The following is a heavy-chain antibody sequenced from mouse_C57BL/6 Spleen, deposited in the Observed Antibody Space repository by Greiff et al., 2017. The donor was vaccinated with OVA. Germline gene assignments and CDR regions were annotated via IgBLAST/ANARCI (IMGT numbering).Heavy chain of an antibody. CDR2: IYIGNGYT. CDR1: GYTFTSYG. J-gene: IGHJ3*01. Sequence: EVQLQESGAELVRPGSSVKMSCKTSGYTFTSYGINWVKPRPGQGLEWIGYIYIGNGYTEYNEKFKGKATLTSDPYSSTAYMQISSLTSEDSAIYFCARSPQTAQAPAWFAYWGQGTLVTVSA. CDR3: ARSPQTAQAPAWFAY. V-gene: IGHV1-58*01. D-gene: IGHD3-2*02.